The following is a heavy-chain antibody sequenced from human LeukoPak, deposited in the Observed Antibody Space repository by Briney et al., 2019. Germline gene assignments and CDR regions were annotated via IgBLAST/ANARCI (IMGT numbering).Heavy chain of an antibody. CDR2: INHSGST. J-gene: IGHJ4*02. CDR3: ASLDDFWRGYLVRRYYFDY. V-gene: IGHV4-34*01. CDR1: GGSFSGYY. Sequence: SETLSLTCAVYGGSFSGYYWSWIRQPPGKGLEWIGEINHSGSTNYNPSLKSRVTISVDTSKNQFSLKLSSVTAADTAVYYCASLDDFWRGYLVRRYYFDYWGQGTLVTVSS. D-gene: IGHD3-3*01.